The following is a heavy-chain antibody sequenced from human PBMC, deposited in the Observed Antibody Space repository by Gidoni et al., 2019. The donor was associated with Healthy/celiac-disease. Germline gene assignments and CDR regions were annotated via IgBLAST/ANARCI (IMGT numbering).Heavy chain of an antibody. CDR3: AKDGDIVVVPDYMDV. V-gene: IGHV3-23*01. D-gene: IGHD2-2*01. Sequence: EVRLLESGGGLVQPGGSLRLSCASSGFTFSSYAMSWVRQAPGKGLEWVSAISGSGGSTYYADSVKGRFTISRDNSKNTLYLQMNSLRAEDTAVYYCAKDGDIVVVPDYMDVWGKGTTVTVSS. CDR1: GFTFSSYA. CDR2: ISGSGGST. J-gene: IGHJ6*03.